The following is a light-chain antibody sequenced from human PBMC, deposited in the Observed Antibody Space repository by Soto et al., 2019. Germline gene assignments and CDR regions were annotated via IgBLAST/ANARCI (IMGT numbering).Light chain of an antibody. CDR2: YAS. J-gene: IGKJ1*01. Sequence: EIVLTQSPGTLSLPPGERATLSCRASQSVRSNYLAWYQQKPGQAPRLLIFYASYRASDIPHRFGGSGSGTDLTLTISRLEPEDFAVYYCHQYGTAPCTFGQGTKVDIK. CDR3: HQYGTAPCT. CDR1: QSVRSNY. V-gene: IGKV3-20*01.